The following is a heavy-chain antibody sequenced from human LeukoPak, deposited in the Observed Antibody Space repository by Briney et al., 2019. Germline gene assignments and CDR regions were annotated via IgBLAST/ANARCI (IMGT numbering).Heavy chain of an antibody. D-gene: IGHD3-10*01. CDR3: AKDLGGLVRAFDI. J-gene: IGHJ3*02. V-gene: IGHV3-23*01. CDR2: ISGSGGST. Sequence: GGSLRLSCAASGFTFSSYTMSWVRQAPGKGLEWVSAISGSGGSTYYADSVKGRFTISRDNSKNTLYLQMNSLRAEDTAVYYCAKDLGGLVRAFDIWGQGTMVTVSS. CDR1: GFTFSSYT.